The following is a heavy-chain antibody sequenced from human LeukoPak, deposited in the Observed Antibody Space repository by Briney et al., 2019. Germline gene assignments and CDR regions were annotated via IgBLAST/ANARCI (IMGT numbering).Heavy chain of an antibody. CDR1: GFTFDDYG. Sequence: PGGSLRLSCAASGFTFDDYGMSWVRQAPGRGLEWVSGINWNGGSTGYADSVKGRFTISRDNAKNSLYLQMNSLRVEDTALYYCARVMTTVTAYYYYYMDVWGKGTTVTVSS. J-gene: IGHJ6*03. D-gene: IGHD4-17*01. CDR3: ARVMTTVTAYYYYYMDV. V-gene: IGHV3-20*04. CDR2: INWNGGST.